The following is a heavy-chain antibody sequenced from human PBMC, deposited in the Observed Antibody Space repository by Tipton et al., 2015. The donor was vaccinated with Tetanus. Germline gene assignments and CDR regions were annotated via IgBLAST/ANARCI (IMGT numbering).Heavy chain of an antibody. V-gene: IGHV4-34*01. CDR3: ATREDDSSGYPDY. CDR1: GGSFSGYY. Sequence: TLSLTCAVYGGSFSGYYWSWIRQPPGKGLEWIGEINHSGSTNYNPSLKSRVTISVDTSKNHLSLKLSSVTAADTAVYYCATREDDSSGYPDYWGQGTLVTVSS. J-gene: IGHJ4*02. D-gene: IGHD3-22*01. CDR2: INHSGST.